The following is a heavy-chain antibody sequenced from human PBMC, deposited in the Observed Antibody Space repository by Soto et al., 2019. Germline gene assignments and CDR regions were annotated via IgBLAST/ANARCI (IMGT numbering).Heavy chain of an antibody. CDR2: ISGSGGST. V-gene: IGHV3-23*01. D-gene: IGHD3-22*01. Sequence: PGGSLRLSCAASGFTFSSYAMSWVRQAPGKGLEWVSAISGSGGSTYYADSVKGRFTISRDNSKNTLYLQMNSLRAEDTAVYYCAKDPYYYDSSGWSNWFDPWGQGTLVTVSS. J-gene: IGHJ5*02. CDR1: GFTFSSYA. CDR3: AKDPYYYDSSGWSNWFDP.